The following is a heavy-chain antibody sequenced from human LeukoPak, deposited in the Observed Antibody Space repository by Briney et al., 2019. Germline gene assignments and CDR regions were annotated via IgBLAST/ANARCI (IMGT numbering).Heavy chain of an antibody. CDR3: ATYKRISGWYVHDY. V-gene: IGHV4-59*01. CDR2: MHDSGTT. Sequence: SETLSLTCSVSGVSISTYYWRWLRQSPGLGLKGIGVMHDSGTTFYNPSLKSRVTMSVATSKMQFSLQLSSVTAADTAIYYCATYKRISGWYVHDYWGQGIPVTVSS. D-gene: IGHD6-19*01. CDR1: GVSISTYY. J-gene: IGHJ4*02.